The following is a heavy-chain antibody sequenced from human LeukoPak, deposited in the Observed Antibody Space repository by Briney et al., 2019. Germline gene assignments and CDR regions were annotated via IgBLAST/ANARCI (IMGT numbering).Heavy chain of an antibody. J-gene: IGHJ3*02. V-gene: IGHV4-61*01. CDR3: SRLQFDWLSPGAFDI. Sequence: SETLSLICTVSGGSVSSGSYYWSWIRQPPGKELEWIGYIYYSGSTNYNPSLKSRVTISVDTSKNQFSLKLSSVTAADTAVYYCSRLQFDWLSPGAFDIWGRGTMVTVSS. CDR1: GGSVSSGSYY. CDR2: IYYSGST. D-gene: IGHD3-9*01.